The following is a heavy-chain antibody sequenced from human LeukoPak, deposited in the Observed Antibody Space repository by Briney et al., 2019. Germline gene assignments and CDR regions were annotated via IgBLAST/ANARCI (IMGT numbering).Heavy chain of an antibody. CDR1: SYSISSSYY. CDR2: IYHGGGT. Sequence: PSETLSLTCTVSSYSISSSYYWGWIRQPPGKGLEWIGNIYHGGGTYYNPSLKSRVTISLDTSKNQFSLKLSSVTAADTAVYYCARERRLIMFREYYAYFDYWGQGTLVTVSS. J-gene: IGHJ4*02. D-gene: IGHD3-10*02. CDR3: ARERRLIMFREYYAYFDY. V-gene: IGHV4-38-2*02.